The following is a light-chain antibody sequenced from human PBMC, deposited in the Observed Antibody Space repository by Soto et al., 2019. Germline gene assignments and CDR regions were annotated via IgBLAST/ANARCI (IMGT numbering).Light chain of an antibody. CDR3: KSYAGSNTYV. V-gene: IGLV2-8*01. Sequence: QSALTQPPSASGSPGQSVTISCTGTKSDIGVYDFVSWYQHLPGKAPRLIIYEVLQRPSGVSDRFSGSKSGNTASLTVSGLQAADEADYFCKSYAGSNTYVFGSGTKVTVL. CDR1: KSDIGVYDF. CDR2: EVL. J-gene: IGLJ1*01.